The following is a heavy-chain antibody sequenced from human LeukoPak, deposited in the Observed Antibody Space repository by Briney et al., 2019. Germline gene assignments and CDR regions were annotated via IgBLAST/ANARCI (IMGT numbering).Heavy chain of an antibody. CDR1: VGTLSSYT. V-gene: IGHV1-69*02. CDR2: IIPILGIA. Sequence: SVKVSCKASVGTLSSYTISWVRQAPGQGLEWMGRIIPILGIANYAQKFQGRVTITADKSTSTAYVELSSLRSEDTAVYYCARGALGQWLVYFDYWGQGTLVTVSS. J-gene: IGHJ4*02. D-gene: IGHD6-19*01. CDR3: ARGALGQWLVYFDY.